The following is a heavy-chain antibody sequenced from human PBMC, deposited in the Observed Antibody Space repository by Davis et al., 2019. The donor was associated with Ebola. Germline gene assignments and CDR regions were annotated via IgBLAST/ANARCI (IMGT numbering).Heavy chain of an antibody. CDR3: ARMMLVGVRTDQSYYGMDV. CDR1: GFSLSTRGVC. V-gene: IGHV2-70*17. J-gene: IGHJ6*02. D-gene: IGHD3-10*01. CDR2: VDWDDDK. Sequence: SGPTLVKPPQTVRLTCTFSGFSLSTRGVCVVWVRQPPGKALEWLARVDWDDDKFYSTSLGTRLSISKDTSKNQVVLIMTNMDPVDTATYFCARMMLVGVRTDQSYYGMDVWGQGTTVTVSS.